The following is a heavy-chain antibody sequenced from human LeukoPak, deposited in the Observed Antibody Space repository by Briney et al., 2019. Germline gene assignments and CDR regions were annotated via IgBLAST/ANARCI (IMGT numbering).Heavy chain of an antibody. CDR2: IYYTGST. V-gene: IGHV4-59*12. Sequence: SETLSLTCAVSGDSISSDYWSWVRQPPGKGLEWIGYIYYTGSTNYNPALKSRVTISVDTSKNQFSLKLSSVTAADTAVYYCARTGGRFYFYYYMDVWGKGTTVTVSS. CDR3: ARTGGRFYFYYYMDV. J-gene: IGHJ6*03. D-gene: IGHD2/OR15-2a*01. CDR1: GDSISSDY.